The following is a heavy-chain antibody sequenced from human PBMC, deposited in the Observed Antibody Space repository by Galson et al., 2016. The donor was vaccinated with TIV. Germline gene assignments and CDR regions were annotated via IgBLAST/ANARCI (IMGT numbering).Heavy chain of an antibody. D-gene: IGHD3-16*01. Sequence: QSGAEVKNPGASVKVSCKASGDTFSGYYIYWVRQAPGQGLEWMGWINPKSGSTKYAQRFQGRVTMTRDTSISTAYMEVSWLRPDDTAVFYCARVVTGGYVDVWGKGPTVTVSS. CDR1: GDTFSGYY. CDR2: INPKSGST. V-gene: IGHV1-2*02. J-gene: IGHJ6*04. CDR3: ARVVTGGYVDV.